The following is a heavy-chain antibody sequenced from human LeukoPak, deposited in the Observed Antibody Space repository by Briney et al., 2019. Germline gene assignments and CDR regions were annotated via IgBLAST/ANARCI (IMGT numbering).Heavy chain of an antibody. CDR1: GGSISSGSYY. CDR3: ASSPPSRFRFLWFGEYAFDI. J-gene: IGHJ3*02. D-gene: IGHD3-10*01. V-gene: IGHV4-61*02. Sequence: PSETLSLTCTVSGGSISSGSYYWSWIRQPAGKGLEWIGRIYTSGSTNYNPSLKSRVTISVDTSKNQFSLKLSSVTAADTAVYYCASSPPSRFRFLWFGEYAFDIWGQGTMVTVSS. CDR2: IYTSGST.